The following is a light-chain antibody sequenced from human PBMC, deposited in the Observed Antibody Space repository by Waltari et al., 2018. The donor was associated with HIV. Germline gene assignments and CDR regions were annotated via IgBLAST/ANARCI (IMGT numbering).Light chain of an antibody. CDR2: EVT. Sequence: QSALTQPASVSGSPGQSNTISCTGTSSDIGGYNFVSWYQQHPGRAPRLMIYEVTSRPSGVSNRFSGSRSGNTASLTISGLQAEDEADYYCSSYTSSATGVLFGGGTTLTVL. V-gene: IGLV2-14*01. J-gene: IGLJ2*01. CDR3: SSYTSSATGVL. CDR1: SSDIGGYNF.